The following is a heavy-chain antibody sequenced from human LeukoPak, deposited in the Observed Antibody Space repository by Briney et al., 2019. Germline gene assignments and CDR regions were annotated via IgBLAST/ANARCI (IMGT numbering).Heavy chain of an antibody. D-gene: IGHD6-13*01. Sequence: GGSLRLSCAASGFTVSSNYMSWVRQAPGKGLEWVANIKPDGSVEYYVDSVRGRFIISRDNAGNSLYLQMNSLRVEDTAVYYCPQNLVAAAGDHWGQGTLLIVSS. J-gene: IGHJ4*02. V-gene: IGHV3-7*01. CDR2: IKPDGSVE. CDR1: GFTVSSNY. CDR3: PQNLVAAAGDH.